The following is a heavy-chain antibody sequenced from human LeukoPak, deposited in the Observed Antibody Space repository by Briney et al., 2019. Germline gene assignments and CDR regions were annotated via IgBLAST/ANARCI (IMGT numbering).Heavy chain of an antibody. Sequence: GRSLRLSCAVSGFTFSRYSMNWVRQAPGKGLEWVSSISGNGVRTYYADSVKGRVPISRDTSKNTLYLQLNSLRAEDTAVYYCAKGSASARPYYFDHWGQGTLLTVSS. CDR3: AKGSASARPYYFDH. CDR2: ISGNGVRT. CDR1: GFTFSRYS. V-gene: IGHV3-23*01. J-gene: IGHJ4*02. D-gene: IGHD2-15*01.